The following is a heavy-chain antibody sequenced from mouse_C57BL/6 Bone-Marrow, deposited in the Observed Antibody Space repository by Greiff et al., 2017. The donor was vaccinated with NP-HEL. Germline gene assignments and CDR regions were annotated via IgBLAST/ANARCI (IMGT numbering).Heavy chain of an antibody. CDR2: IDPEDGDT. V-gene: IGHV14-1*01. J-gene: IGHJ4*01. CDR1: GFNIQDYY. Sequence: VQLQQSGAELVRPGASVKLSCTASGFNIQDYYMHWVKQRPEQGLEWIGRIDPEDGDTEYAPKFQGKATMTADTPSNTAYLQLSSLTSEDTAVYYCTTYPNRYYAMDYWGQGTSVTVSS. D-gene: IGHD4-1*01. CDR3: TTYPNRYYAMDY.